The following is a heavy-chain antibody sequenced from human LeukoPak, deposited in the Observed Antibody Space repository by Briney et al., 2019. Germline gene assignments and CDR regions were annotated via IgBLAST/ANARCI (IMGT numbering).Heavy chain of an antibody. CDR3: ARRKHSNYPPDY. CDR1: GYTFTNYW. V-gene: IGHV5-51*01. J-gene: IGHJ4*02. CDR2: IFPDNSDT. Sequence: GESLKISCKGSGYTFTNYWIGWVRQMPGKGLEWMGIIFPDNSDTRYNPSFQGQVAISVDKSISTTYLQWSSLKASDTAMYYCARRKHSNYPPDYWGQGTLVSVSS. D-gene: IGHD4-11*01.